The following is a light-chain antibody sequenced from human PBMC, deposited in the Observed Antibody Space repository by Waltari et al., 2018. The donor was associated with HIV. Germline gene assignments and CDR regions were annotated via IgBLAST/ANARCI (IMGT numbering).Light chain of an antibody. CDR1: SSDVGSYNL. Sequence: QSALTQPASVSGSPGQSITISCTGTSSDVGSYNLVSWYQQHPGKAPKLMIYEGSKRPSWVSNRFSGFKSGNTASLTISGLQAEDEADYYCCSYAGSSTLEVFGGGTKLTVL. CDR3: CSYAGSSTLEV. V-gene: IGLV2-23*01. CDR2: EGS. J-gene: IGLJ2*01.